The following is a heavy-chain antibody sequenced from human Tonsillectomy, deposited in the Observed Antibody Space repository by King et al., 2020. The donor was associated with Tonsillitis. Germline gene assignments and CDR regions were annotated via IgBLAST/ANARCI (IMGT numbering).Heavy chain of an antibody. Sequence: VQLVESGGGVVQPGRSLRLSCAASGFTFSSYGMHWVRQALGKGLEWVAVISYDGSNKYYADSVKGRFTISRDNSKNTLYLQMNSLRAEDTAVYYCAKDKGRYFDYWGQGTLVTVSS. CDR2: ISYDGSNK. J-gene: IGHJ4*02. CDR1: GFTFSSYG. V-gene: IGHV3-30*18. CDR3: AKDKGRYFDY.